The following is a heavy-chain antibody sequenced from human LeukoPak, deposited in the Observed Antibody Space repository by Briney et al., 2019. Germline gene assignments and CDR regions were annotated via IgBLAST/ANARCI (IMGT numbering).Heavy chain of an antibody. CDR1: GFTFSSYG. D-gene: IGHD6-13*01. Sequence: GRSLRLSCAASGFTFSSYGMHWVRQAPGKGLEWVAVISYDGRNKYYADSVKGRFTASRDSSKNTLYLQMNSLRAEDTAVYYCAKDGAAAGTAHYGMDVWGQGTTVTVSS. CDR2: ISYDGRNK. CDR3: AKDGAAAGTAHYGMDV. J-gene: IGHJ6*02. V-gene: IGHV3-30*18.